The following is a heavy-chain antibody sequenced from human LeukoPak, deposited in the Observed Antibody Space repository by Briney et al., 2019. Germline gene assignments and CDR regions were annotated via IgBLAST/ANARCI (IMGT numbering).Heavy chain of an antibody. V-gene: IGHV1-18*01. Sequence: ASVKGSCKASGYSFSSYGITWVRQAPGQGLEWIGWISAYNGDTKYSQRLQGRVTMTTDTSTSTAYLELRSLRFDDTAVYYCARDVGPYSYGPFDYWGQGTLVTVSS. CDR2: ISAYNGDT. CDR3: ARDVGPYSYGPFDY. D-gene: IGHD5-18*01. J-gene: IGHJ4*02. CDR1: GYSFSSYG.